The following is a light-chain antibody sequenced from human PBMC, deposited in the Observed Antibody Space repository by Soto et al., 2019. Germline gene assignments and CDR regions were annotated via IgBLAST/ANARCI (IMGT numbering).Light chain of an antibody. CDR3: QHRSNWPPWT. CDR1: QSVSTY. CDR2: DAS. Sequence: EIVLTQSPATLSLSPGERAALSCRASQSVSTYLAWYQQKPGQAPRLLIYDASNRATGIPARFSGSGSGTDFTLTISSLEPEDFAVYYCQHRSNWPPWTFGQGTKVEI. V-gene: IGKV3-11*01. J-gene: IGKJ1*01.